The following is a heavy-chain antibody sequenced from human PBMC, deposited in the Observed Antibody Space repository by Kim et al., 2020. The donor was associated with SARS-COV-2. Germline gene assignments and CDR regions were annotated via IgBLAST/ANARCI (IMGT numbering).Heavy chain of an antibody. CDR3: ARRYYDSSGVDV. J-gene: IGHJ6*02. V-gene: IGHV1-69*13. CDR2: IIPIFGTA. Sequence: SVKVSCKASGGTFSSYAISWVRQAPGQGLEWMGGIIPIFGTANYAQKFQGRVTITAEESTSTAYMELSSLRSEDTAVYYCARRYYDSSGVDVWGQGTTVTVSS. CDR1: GGTFSSYA. D-gene: IGHD3-22*01.